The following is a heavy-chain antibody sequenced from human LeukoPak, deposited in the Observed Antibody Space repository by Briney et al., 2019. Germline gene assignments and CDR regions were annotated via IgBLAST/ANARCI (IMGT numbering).Heavy chain of an antibody. CDR1: GFTFSSYA. V-gene: IGHV3-23*01. CDR3: AKGSRDSSGWYRDY. CDR2: ISGSGGST. D-gene: IGHD6-19*01. Sequence: GGSLGLSCAASGFTFSSYAMSWVRQAPGKGLEWVSEISGSGGSTYYADSVKGRFTISRDNSKNTLYLQMNSLRAEDTAVYYCAKGSRDSSGWYRDYWGQGTLVTVSS. J-gene: IGHJ4*02.